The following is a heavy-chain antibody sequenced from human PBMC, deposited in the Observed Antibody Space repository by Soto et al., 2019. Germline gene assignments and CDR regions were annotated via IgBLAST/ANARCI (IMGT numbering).Heavy chain of an antibody. J-gene: IGHJ4*02. D-gene: IGHD1-26*01. CDR1: GYSFSMYT. CDR2: INIYTGVT. V-gene: IGHV1-3*04. Sequence: QAQLVQSGAEVRKPGASVRVSCKASGYSFSMYTIHWVRQAPGQSLEYMGWINIYTGVTNYSRSLQDRVTISRDTSASTAYMDLRGLRVEDTAVYYCARDGFQYGTNYFDFWGQGSLVTVS. CDR3: ARDGFQYGTNYFDF.